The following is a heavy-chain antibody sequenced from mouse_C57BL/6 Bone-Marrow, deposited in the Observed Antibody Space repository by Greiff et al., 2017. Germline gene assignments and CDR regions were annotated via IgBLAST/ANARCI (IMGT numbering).Heavy chain of an antibody. CDR1: GFTIKNTY. CDR2: IDPANGNT. J-gene: IGHJ3*01. D-gene: IGHD2-10*01. V-gene: IGHV14-3*01. Sequence: EVQLQQSVAELVRPGASVKLSCTASGFTIKNTYMHWVKQRPEQGLEWIGGIDPANGNTKYAPKFQGKATITADTSSNTAYLQLSSLTSEDSAVYYCARSYYGIFAYWGQGTMVTVSA. CDR3: ARSYYGIFAY.